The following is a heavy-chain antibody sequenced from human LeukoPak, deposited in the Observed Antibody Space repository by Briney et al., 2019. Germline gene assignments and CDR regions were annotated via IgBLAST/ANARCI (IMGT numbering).Heavy chain of an antibody. CDR2: ISSSGSTI. V-gene: IGHV3-48*03. J-gene: IGHJ6*04. CDR3: AELGITMIGGV. D-gene: IGHD3-10*02. Sequence: GGSLRLSCAASGFTFSSYEMNWVRQAPGKGVEWVSYISSSGSTIYYADSVKGRFTISRDNAKNSLYLQMNSLRAEDTSVYYCAELGITMIGGVWGKGTTVTISS. CDR1: GFTFSSYE.